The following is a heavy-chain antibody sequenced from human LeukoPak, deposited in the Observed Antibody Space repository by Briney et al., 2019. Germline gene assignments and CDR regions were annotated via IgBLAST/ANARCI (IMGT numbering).Heavy chain of an antibody. CDR1: GDSVSSNSAA. Sequence: SQTLSLTCAISGDSVSSNSAAWNWIRQSPSRGLEWLGRTYYRSKWYNDYAVSVKSRITINPDTSKNQFSLQLNSVTPEDTAVYYCARGRHTWGIFRRDYYYYYMDAWGKGTTVTVSS. J-gene: IGHJ6*03. D-gene: IGHD3/OR15-3a*01. V-gene: IGHV6-1*01. CDR3: ARGRHTWGIFRRDYYYYYMDA. CDR2: TYYRSKWYN.